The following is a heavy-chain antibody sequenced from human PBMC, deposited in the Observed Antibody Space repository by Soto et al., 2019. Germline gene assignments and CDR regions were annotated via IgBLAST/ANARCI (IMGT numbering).Heavy chain of an antibody. CDR3: ARGGPSRYGLDV. J-gene: IGHJ6*02. Sequence: PGGSLRLSCAASGFTVSRNYMSWVRQAPGKGLEWISIIYIGGLTYYADSVKGRFTISRDNSKNTLHLQMNSLRAEDTAVYYCARGGPSRYGLDVWGQGTPVTVYS. V-gene: IGHV3-53*01. CDR2: IYIGGLT. CDR1: GFTVSRNY.